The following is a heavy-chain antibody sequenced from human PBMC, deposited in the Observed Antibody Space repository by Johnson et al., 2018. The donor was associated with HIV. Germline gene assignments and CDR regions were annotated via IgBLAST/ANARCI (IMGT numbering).Heavy chain of an antibody. CDR3: ARRGGPGGRGAFDI. V-gene: IGHV3-13*01. J-gene: IGHJ3*02. CDR1: GFTFSSYD. D-gene: IGHD3-16*01. CDR2: IGTAGDT. Sequence: VQLVESGGGVVQPGKSLRLSCAASGFTFSSYDMHWVRQPTGKRLEWVSGIGTAGDTYYPGSVKGRFTISRENAKNSLYLQMNSLRAGDTAVYYCARRGGPGGRGAFDIWGQGTMVTVSS.